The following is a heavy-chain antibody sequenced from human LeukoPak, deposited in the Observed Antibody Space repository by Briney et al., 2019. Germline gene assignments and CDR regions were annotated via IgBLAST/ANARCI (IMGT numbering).Heavy chain of an antibody. Sequence: SETLSLTCTVSGGSISSSSYYWGWIRQPPGKGLEWIGSIYYSWSTYYNPSLKSRVTISVDTSKNQFSLKLSSVTAADTAVYYCARHSSEYQLLTPGLIRKYYFDYWGQGTLVTVSS. J-gene: IGHJ4*02. CDR1: GGSISSSSYY. V-gene: IGHV4-39*01. CDR3: ARHSSEYQLLTPGLIRKYYFDY. CDR2: IYYSWST. D-gene: IGHD2-2*01.